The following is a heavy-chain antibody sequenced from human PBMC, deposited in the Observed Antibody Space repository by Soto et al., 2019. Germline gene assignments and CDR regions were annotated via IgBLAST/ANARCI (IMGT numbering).Heavy chain of an antibody. CDR3: ARLSSWYGDYYYGMDV. D-gene: IGHD6-13*01. J-gene: IGHJ6*02. CDR1: GYTFTSYA. Sequence: SVKVSCKASGYTFTSYAMHWVRQAPGQRLEWMGWISAYNGNTNYAQKLQGRVTMTTGTSTSTAYMELRSLRSDDTAVYYCARLSSWYGDYYYGMDVWGQGTTVTVSS. V-gene: IGHV1-18*01. CDR2: ISAYNGNT.